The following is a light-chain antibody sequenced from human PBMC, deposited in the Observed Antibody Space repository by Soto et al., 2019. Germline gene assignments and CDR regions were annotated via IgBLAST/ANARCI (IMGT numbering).Light chain of an antibody. J-gene: IGKJ1*01. CDR3: QQSYSTPRT. Sequence: DIQMTQSPSTLSASVGDRFTITCRASQSLSTRLAWFQQKPGKAPKLLIYDASSLESGVPSRFSGSGSGTDFTLTISSLQPEDFATYYCQQSYSTPRTFGQGTKVDIK. CDR2: DAS. V-gene: IGKV1-39*01. CDR1: QSLSTR.